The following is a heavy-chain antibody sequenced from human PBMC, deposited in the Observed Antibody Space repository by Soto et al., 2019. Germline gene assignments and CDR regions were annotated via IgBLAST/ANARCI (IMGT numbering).Heavy chain of an antibody. J-gene: IGHJ4*02. CDR3: ARXRDYYDSSGYWNSNFDY. D-gene: IGHD3-22*01. CDR1: GAAINCGGYF. V-gene: IGHV4-39*01. CDR2: IYYTGST. Sequence: SETLSLTCSVSGAAINCGGYFWGWARQPPGRGLEWIGSIYYTGSTSLSPSLRSRVTMSVDTSNNQFSLKLSSVTAADTAVYYCARXRDYYDSSGYWNSNFDYWGQGTLVTVSS.